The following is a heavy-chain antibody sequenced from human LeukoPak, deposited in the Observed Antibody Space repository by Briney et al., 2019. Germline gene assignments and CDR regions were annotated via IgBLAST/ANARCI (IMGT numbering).Heavy chain of an antibody. CDR2: IYYSGST. CDR1: GGSISSYY. J-gene: IGHJ5*02. Sequence: SETLSLTCTVSGGSISSYYWSWIRQPPGKGLEWIGCIYYSGSTNYNPSLKSRVTISVDTSKNQFSLKLSSVTAADTAVYYCARDGRWDAYCGGDCYSEDWFDPWGQGTLVAVSS. CDR3: ARDGRWDAYCGGDCYSEDWFDP. D-gene: IGHD2-21*02. V-gene: IGHV4-59*01.